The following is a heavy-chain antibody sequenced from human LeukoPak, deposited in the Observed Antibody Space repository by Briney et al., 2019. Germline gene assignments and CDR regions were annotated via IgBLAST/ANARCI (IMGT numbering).Heavy chain of an antibody. CDR3: AREVEDTALNYHGIDV. Sequence: PGGSLRLSCAASGFTVSSSYLSWVRQAPGKGLEWVSVIYSDGSRYCADSVKGRFNISRDNSKNTVYLQMNNLRAEDTAVYYCAREVEDTALNYHGIDVWGQGTTVTVSS. V-gene: IGHV3-53*01. D-gene: IGHD5-18*01. CDR2: IYSDGSR. J-gene: IGHJ6*02. CDR1: GFTVSSSY.